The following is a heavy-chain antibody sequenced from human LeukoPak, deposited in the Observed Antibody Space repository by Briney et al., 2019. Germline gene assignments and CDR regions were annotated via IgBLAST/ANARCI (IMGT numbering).Heavy chain of an antibody. Sequence: GESLRLSCAASGFTFSSSSMNWVRQAPGKGLEWVSYISSSSSTIYYTDSGKGRFTISRDNAKNLLYLQMNNLRAEDTAVYYCARSKDKNTYGYAYWGQGTLVTVSS. J-gene: IGHJ4*02. CDR2: ISSSSSTI. CDR3: ARSKDKNTYGYAY. V-gene: IGHV3-48*01. CDR1: GFTFSSSS. D-gene: IGHD5-18*01.